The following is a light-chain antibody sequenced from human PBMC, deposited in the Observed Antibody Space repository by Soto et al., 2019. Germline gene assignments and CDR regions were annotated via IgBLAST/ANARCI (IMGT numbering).Light chain of an antibody. CDR1: QSVNIY. V-gene: IGKV3-11*01. CDR2: DAS. J-gene: IGKJ4*01. Sequence: IVLTQSPATLSLSPLEGASASFMASQSVNIYLAWYQQKPGQAPRLLIYDASNRATGIPARFSGSGSGTDFTLTISSLEPEDIAVYYCQQRSNWRVTFGGGTKVDIK. CDR3: QQRSNWRVT.